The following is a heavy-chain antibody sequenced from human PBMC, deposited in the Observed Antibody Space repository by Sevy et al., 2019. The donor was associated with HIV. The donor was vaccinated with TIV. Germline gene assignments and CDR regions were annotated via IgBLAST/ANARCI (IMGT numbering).Heavy chain of an antibody. J-gene: IGHJ4*02. CDR2: LGWDGASP. CDR1: GFLFDDHT. D-gene: IGHD6-13*01. CDR3: GRDIAGYTSLLGIDS. Sequence: GGSLRLSCAASGFLFDDHTMHWVRQAPGKGLEWVARLGWDGASPFYADSVKGRFTISRDNGNKYLYLQMHSLSTEDTAIYYAGRDIAGYTSLLGIDSWGQGTLVTVSS. V-gene: IGHV3-43*01.